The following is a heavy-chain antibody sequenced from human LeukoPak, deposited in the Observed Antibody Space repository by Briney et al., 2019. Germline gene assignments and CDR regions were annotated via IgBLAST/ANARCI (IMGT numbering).Heavy chain of an antibody. CDR2: IYYSGIT. J-gene: IGHJ4*02. Sequence: SETLSLTCAVYGGSFSGYYWSWIRQPPGKGLEWIGSIYYSGITYYTPSLKSRGTISVDTSKNHFSLKLSSVTAADTAVYYCARGENSGTYYYFDSWGQGTLVTVSS. CDR1: GGSFSGYY. V-gene: IGHV4-34*01. D-gene: IGHD1-26*01. CDR3: ARGENSGTYYYFDS.